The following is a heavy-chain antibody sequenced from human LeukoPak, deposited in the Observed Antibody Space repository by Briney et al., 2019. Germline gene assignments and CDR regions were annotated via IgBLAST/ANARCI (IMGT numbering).Heavy chain of an antibody. CDR2: ISGSGGST. Sequence: PGGSLRLSCAASGFTFSSYAMSWVRQAPGKGLEWVSAISGSGGSTYYADSVKGRFTISRDNFKNTLYLQMNSLRAEDTAVYYCATGRPITMIVVYFTWGQGTLVTVSS. V-gene: IGHV3-23*01. D-gene: IGHD3-22*01. CDR3: ATGRPITMIVVYFT. J-gene: IGHJ5*02. CDR1: GFTFSSYA.